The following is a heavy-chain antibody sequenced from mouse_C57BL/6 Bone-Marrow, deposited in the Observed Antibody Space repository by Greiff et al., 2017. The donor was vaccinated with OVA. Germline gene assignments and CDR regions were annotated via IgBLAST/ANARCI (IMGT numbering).Heavy chain of an antibody. CDR1: GYSITSGYD. V-gene: IGHV3-1*01. Sequence: DVKLQESGPGMVKPSQSLSLTCTVTGYSITSGYDWHWIRHFPGNKLEWMGYISYSGSTNYNPSLKSRISITHDTSKNHFFLKLNSVTTEDTATYYCARGITTVVDWYFDVWGTGTTVTVSS. J-gene: IGHJ1*03. CDR2: ISYSGST. CDR3: ARGITTVVDWYFDV. D-gene: IGHD1-1*01.